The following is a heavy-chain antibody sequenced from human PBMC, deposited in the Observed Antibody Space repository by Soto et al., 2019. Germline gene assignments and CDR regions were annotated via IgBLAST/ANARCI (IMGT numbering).Heavy chain of an antibody. V-gene: IGHV1-46*01. Sequence: ASVTVSCNASGYTFTTNYMQLVLQTPIQGLECKGINNPSAGRTRYAQKFQGRVTMTRATSTRTVYMELSSLRSEATAVYYCARGVLRFLEWLSGTYYFDYWGQGTLVTVSS. CDR3: ARGVLRFLEWLSGTYYFDY. CDR1: GYTFTTNY. D-gene: IGHD3-3*01. CDR2: NNPSAGRT. J-gene: IGHJ4*02.